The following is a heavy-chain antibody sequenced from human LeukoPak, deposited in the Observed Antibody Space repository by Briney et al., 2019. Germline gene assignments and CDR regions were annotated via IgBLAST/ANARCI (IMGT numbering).Heavy chain of an antibody. D-gene: IGHD3-10*01. CDR2: IYYSGST. V-gene: IGHV4-59*01. J-gene: IGHJ5*02. CDR3: ARAYYGSGSTPEFDP. Sequence: SETLSLTCTVSGGSISNYYWSWIRQPPGKGLEWIGYIYYSGSTNYNPSLKSRVTISVDTSKNQFSLKLSSVTAADTAVYYCARAYYGSGSTPEFDPWGQGTLVTVSS. CDR1: GGSISNYY.